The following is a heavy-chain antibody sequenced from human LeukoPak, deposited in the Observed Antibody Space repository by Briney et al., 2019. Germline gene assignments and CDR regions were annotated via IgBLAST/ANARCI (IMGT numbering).Heavy chain of an antibody. D-gene: IGHD1-1*01. V-gene: IGHV3-30-3*01. CDR2: MSYDGSTI. CDR3: ARDWNLDV. J-gene: IGHJ6*02. Sequence: PGRSLTLSCAASGFTFSSHALHWVRQAPGKGLEWVAFMSYDGSTIYYADSVKGRFTISRDNSKNTLYLQMNSLKAEDTAVYSCARDWNLDVWGQGTTVTVSS. CDR1: GFTFSSHA.